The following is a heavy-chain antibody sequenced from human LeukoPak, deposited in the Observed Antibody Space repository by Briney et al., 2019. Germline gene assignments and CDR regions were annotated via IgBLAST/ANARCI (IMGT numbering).Heavy chain of an antibody. J-gene: IGHJ4*02. V-gene: IGHV4-39*01. CDR3: ARPHSAMGTLR. CDR1: GGSISSSSYY. CDR2: IYYSGST. Sequence: PSETLSPTCTVSGGSISSSSYYWGWIRQPPGKGLEWIGSIYYSGSTYYNPSLKSRVTISVDTSKNQFSLKLSSVTAADTAVYYCARPHSAMGTLRWGQGTLVTVSS. D-gene: IGHD7-27*01.